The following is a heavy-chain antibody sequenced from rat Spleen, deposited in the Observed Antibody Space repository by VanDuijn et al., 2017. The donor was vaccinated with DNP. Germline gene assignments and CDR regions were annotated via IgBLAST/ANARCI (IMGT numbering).Heavy chain of an antibody. CDR3: ARHGDRDSFAHVPYNWFAY. V-gene: IGHV2-30*01. CDR2: IWTDGST. J-gene: IGHJ2*01. CDR1: GFSLTNYH. D-gene: IGHD1-7*01. Sequence: QVQLKESGPGLVQPSQTLSLTCTVSGFSLTNYHVSWVRQPPGKGLEWMGVIWTDGSTAYSSLLKSRLIINRDISKSQVFLKMYSLQTEDTATYYCARHGDRDSFAHVPYNWFAYWGQGVMVTVSS.